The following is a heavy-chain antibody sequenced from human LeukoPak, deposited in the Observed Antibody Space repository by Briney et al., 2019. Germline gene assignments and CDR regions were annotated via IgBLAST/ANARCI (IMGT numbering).Heavy chain of an antibody. J-gene: IGHJ3*01. CDR1: GFTFSIYS. CDR3: ARDPDWTGYVCDGGDDGYDV. V-gene: IGHV3-21*01. Sequence: GGSLRLSCEASGFTFSIYSMNWVRQAPGKGLEWVASISSRSAYIFYADSVKGRFTISRDNAEKSVSLQMNSLRAEDTAIYYCARDPDWTGYVCDGGDDGYDVWGQGTMVTVSS. CDR2: ISSRSAYI. D-gene: IGHD3/OR15-3a*01.